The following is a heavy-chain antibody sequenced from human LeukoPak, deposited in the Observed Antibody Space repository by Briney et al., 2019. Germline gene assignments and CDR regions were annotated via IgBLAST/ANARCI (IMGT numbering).Heavy chain of an antibody. D-gene: IGHD4-17*01. Sequence: GSLRLSCAASGFSYNTYSMSWIRQAPGKGLEWVAVISGSGGNSYYADSVKGRFAVSRDNSKNTLYLQMHSLRADDTAVYYCAKDYGDYSPPRFWGYWGQGTLVTVSS. CDR1: GFSYNTYS. CDR3: AKDYGDYSPPRFWGY. J-gene: IGHJ4*02. V-gene: IGHV3-23*01. CDR2: ISGSGGNS.